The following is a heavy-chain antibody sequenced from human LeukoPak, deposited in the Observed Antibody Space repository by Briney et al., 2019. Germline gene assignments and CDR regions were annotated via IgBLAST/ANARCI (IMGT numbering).Heavy chain of an antibody. J-gene: IGHJ6*02. D-gene: IGHD7-27*01. V-gene: IGHV1-8*01. CDR3: ARDILWGGGMDV. Sequence: ASVKVSCKASGYTFTSYDINWVRQAIGQGLEWMGWMNPNSGNTGYAQKFQGRVTMTRNTSISTAYMELSSLRSEDTAVYYCARDILWGGGMDVWGQGTTVTVSS. CDR1: GYTFTSYD. CDR2: MNPNSGNT.